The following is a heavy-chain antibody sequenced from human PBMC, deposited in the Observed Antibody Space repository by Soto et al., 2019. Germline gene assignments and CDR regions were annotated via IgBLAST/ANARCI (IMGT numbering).Heavy chain of an antibody. V-gene: IGHV3-33*01. CDR2: IWYDGSNK. CDR1: GFTFSSYG. D-gene: IGHD6-19*01. CDR3: ARDGYSSGWSALNYYYYGMDV. J-gene: IGHJ6*02. Sequence: GSLRLSCAASGFTFSSYGMHWVRQAPGKGLEWVAVIWYDGSNKYYADSVKGRFTISRDNSKNTLYLQMNSLRAEDTAVYYCARDGYSSGWSALNYYYYGMDVWGQGTTVTVSS.